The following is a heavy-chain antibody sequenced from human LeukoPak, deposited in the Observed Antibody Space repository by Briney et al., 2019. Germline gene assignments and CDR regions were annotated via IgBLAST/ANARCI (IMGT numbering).Heavy chain of an antibody. D-gene: IGHD5-12*01. V-gene: IGHV4-30-2*01. CDR1: GVTISSGDYS. CDR2: IFQSGST. J-gene: IGHJ4*02. Sequence: PSQTLSLTCAVSGVTISSGDYSWRCLRQPPGKGLEWIGYIFQSGSTYYNPSLKSRVTIPIDRSKNQFSLKLSSVTAADTAVYYCARGPAVAAHLDYWGQGTLVTVSS. CDR3: ARGPAVAAHLDY.